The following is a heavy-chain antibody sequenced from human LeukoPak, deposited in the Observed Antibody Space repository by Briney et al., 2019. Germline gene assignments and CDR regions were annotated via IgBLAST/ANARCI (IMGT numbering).Heavy chain of an antibody. CDR1: GYTFTDYY. D-gene: IGHD2-21*01. CDR3: ARSRAHTFDI. V-gene: IGHV1-2*02. J-gene: IGHJ3*02. CDR2: INPNSGDT. Sequence: ASVKVSCKASGYTFTDYYIHWVRQAPGQGLECMGWINPNSGDTNYAQKSQGRVTMTRDTSISTAYMEASRLRSDDTAVYYCARSRAHTFDIWGQGTMVTASS.